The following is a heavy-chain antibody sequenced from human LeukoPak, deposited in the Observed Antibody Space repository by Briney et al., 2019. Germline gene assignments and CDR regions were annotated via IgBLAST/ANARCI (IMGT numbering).Heavy chain of an antibody. CDR3: ARGKIAAAGGGLDY. CDR1: GGSFSGYC. Sequence: PSETLSLTCAVYGGSFSGYCWSWIRQPPGKGLEWIGEINHSGSTNYNPSLKSRVTISVDTSKNQFSLKLSSVTAADTAVYYCARGKIAAAGGGLDYWGQGSLVTVSS. J-gene: IGHJ4*02. V-gene: IGHV4-34*01. D-gene: IGHD6-13*01. CDR2: INHSGST.